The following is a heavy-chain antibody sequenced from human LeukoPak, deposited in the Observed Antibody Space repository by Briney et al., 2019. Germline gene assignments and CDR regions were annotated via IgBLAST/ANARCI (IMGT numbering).Heavy chain of an antibody. CDR3: ARGDDYGDYCLDY. Sequence: ASVKVSCKASGYTFTGYYMHWVRQAPGQGLEWMGWINPNSGGTNYAQKLQGRVTMTTDTSTSTAYMELRSLRSDDTAVYYCARGDDYGDYCLDYWGQGTLVTVSS. CDR1: GYTFTGYY. J-gene: IGHJ4*02. D-gene: IGHD4-17*01. CDR2: INPNSGGT. V-gene: IGHV1-2*02.